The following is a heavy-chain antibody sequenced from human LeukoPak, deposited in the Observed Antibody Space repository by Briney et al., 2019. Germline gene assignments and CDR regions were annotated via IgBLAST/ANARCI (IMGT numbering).Heavy chain of an antibody. D-gene: IGHD3-22*01. CDR2: ISGSSLYI. CDR3: AKDPPYYDNSGYYYDY. Sequence: GGSLRLSCAASGFTFSPYSMNWVRQAPGKGLEWVSSISGSSLYIYYADSVKGRFTISRDNAKNSLYLQMNSLRAEDTAVYYCAKDPPYYDNSGYYYDYWGQGTLVTVSS. CDR1: GFTFSPYS. V-gene: IGHV3-21*01. J-gene: IGHJ4*02.